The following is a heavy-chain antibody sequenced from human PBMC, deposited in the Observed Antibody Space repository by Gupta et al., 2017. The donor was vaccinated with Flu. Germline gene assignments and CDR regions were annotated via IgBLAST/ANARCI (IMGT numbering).Heavy chain of an antibody. J-gene: IGHJ2*01. D-gene: IGHD7-27*01. CDR1: GAYIRHYY. Sequence: QVQQKESGPGLVETSENLSLTCTVSGAYIRHYYWSWIRQPPGKGLEWIGYVYYTGSTNYNPSLKSRIAMSIDTSKSQFSLKLFSVTAADTAVYFCGRLSWGYFDLWGRGTLVTVSS. CDR2: VYYTGST. V-gene: IGHV4-59*13. CDR3: GRLSWGYFDL.